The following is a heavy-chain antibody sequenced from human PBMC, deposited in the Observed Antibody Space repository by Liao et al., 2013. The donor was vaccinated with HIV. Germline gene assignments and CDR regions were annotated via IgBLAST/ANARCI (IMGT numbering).Heavy chain of an antibody. CDR3: ARSKWGSVDY. J-gene: IGHJ4*01. CDR1: GGSISTSY. D-gene: IGHD2-15*01. CDR2: IYASGST. Sequence: QVQLQESGPGLVKPSETLSLACTVSGGSISTSYWSWIRQPAGKGLEWIGRIYASGSTKYNPSLKSRVTMSVDTSKNQFSLKLTSVTAADTAVYFCARSKWGSVDYWGHGTLVTVSS. V-gene: IGHV4-4*07.